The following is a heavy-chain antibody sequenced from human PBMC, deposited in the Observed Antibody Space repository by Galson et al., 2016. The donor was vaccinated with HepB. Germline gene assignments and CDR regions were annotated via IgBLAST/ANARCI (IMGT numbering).Heavy chain of an antibody. CDR1: GDSVSSNSAA. CDR3: ARETTDFYYFDY. Sequence: CAISGDSVSSNSAAWSWIRQSPSRGLEWLGRIYYRSKWFDNYVDSVRSRITINPDTSNNRFSLQLKSVTPEDTAVYYCARETTDFYYFDYWGQGTLVTVSS. D-gene: IGHD3-3*01. CDR2: IYYRSKWFD. V-gene: IGHV6-1*01. J-gene: IGHJ4*02.